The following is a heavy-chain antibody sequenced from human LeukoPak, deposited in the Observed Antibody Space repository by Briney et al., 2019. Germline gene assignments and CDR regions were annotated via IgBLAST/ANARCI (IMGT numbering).Heavy chain of an antibody. J-gene: IGHJ6*03. CDR3: AKSSPRYCSSTSCYYMDV. CDR1: GFTFSSYG. D-gene: IGHD2-2*01. CDR2: TRYDGSNK. V-gene: IGHV3-30*02. Sequence: PGGSLRLSCAASGFTFSSYGMHWVRQAPGKGLEWVAFTRYDGSNKYYADSVKGRFTISRDNSKNTLYLQMNSLRAEDTAVYYCAKSSPRYCSSTSCYYMDVWGKGTTVTVSS.